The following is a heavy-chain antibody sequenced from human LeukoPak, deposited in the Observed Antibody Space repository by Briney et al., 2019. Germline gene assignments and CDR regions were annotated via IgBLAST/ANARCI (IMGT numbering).Heavy chain of an antibody. CDR2: INPNSGGT. V-gene: IGHV1-2*02. CDR1: GYTFTGYY. Sequence: ASVKVSCKASGYTFTGYYMHWVRQAPGQGLEWMGWINPNSGGTNYAQKFQGRVTMTRDTSISTAYMELSRLRSDDTAVYYCARGTISREIFRGSYLPGHWGQGTLVTVSS. D-gene: IGHD1-26*01. J-gene: IGHJ4*02. CDR3: ARGTISREIFRGSYLPGH.